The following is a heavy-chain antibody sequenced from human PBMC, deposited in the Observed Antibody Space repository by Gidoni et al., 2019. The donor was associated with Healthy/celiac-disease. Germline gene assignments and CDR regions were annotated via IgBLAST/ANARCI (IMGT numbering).Heavy chain of an antibody. Sequence: EVQLVESGGGLVQPGRSLRLSCTASGFTFGDYAMSWFRQAPGKGLEWVGFIRSKAYGGTTEYAASVKGRFTISRDDSKSIAYLQMNSLKTEDTAVYYCTRDLVPTRARKYYYYGMDVWGQGTTVTVSS. CDR3: TRDLVPTRARKYYYYGMDV. V-gene: IGHV3-49*03. D-gene: IGHD3-10*01. J-gene: IGHJ6*02. CDR2: IRSKAYGGTT. CDR1: GFTFGDYA.